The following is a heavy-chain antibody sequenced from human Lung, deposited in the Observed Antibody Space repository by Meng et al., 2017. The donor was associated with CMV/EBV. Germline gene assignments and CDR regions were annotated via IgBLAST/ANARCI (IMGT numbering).Heavy chain of an antibody. CDR3: ARDSSGDSSPGDYYYYGMDV. CDR1: GGTFSSYT. J-gene: IGHJ6*01. V-gene: IGHV1-69*04. D-gene: IGHD3-22*01. CDR2: IIPILGIA. Sequence: SVKVSXKASGGTFSSYTISWVRQAPGQGLEWMGRIIPILGIANYAQKFQGRVTITADKSTSTAYMELSSLRSEDTAVYYCARDSSGDSSPGDYYYYGMDVWGQGNXVNGAS.